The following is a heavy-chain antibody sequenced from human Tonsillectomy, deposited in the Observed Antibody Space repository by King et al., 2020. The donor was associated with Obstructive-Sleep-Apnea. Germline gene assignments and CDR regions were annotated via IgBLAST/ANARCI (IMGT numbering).Heavy chain of an antibody. Sequence: VQLVESGGGLVQPGGSLRLSCAASGFTFCSYAMSWVRQAPGKGLEWVSSISGSGDSTYYAYSVKGRFTISRDNSKKTLFLQMNSLRAEDTALYYCAKGGYGQQLAPLYFDYWGQGTLVTVSS. D-gene: IGHD6-13*01. V-gene: IGHV3-23*04. CDR3: AKGGYGQQLAPLYFDY. J-gene: IGHJ4*02. CDR1: GFTFCSYA. CDR2: ISGSGDST.